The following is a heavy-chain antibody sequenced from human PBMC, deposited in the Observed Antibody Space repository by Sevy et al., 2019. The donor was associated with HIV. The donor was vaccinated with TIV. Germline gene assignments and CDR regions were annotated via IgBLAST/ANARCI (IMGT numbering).Heavy chain of an antibody. Sequence: GGSLRLSCAASGFTFSSYGMHWVRQAPGKGLEWVAVISYDGSNKYYADSVKGRFTISREISKNTLYLQMNSLRAEDTAVYYCAKDRDGYNRRPDYWGQGTLVTVSS. CDR3: AKDRDGYNRRPDY. J-gene: IGHJ4*02. CDR1: GFTFSSYG. V-gene: IGHV3-30*18. D-gene: IGHD5-12*01. CDR2: ISYDGSNK.